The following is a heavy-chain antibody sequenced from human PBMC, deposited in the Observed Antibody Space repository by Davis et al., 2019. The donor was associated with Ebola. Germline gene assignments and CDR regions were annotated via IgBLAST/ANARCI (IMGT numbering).Heavy chain of an antibody. J-gene: IGHJ4*02. V-gene: IGHV4-59*01. Sequence: MPAGSLRLSCTVSGGSISSYYWSWIRQPPGRGLEWIGSAHYTGYTNFNPSLKSRVSISVATSKNQFSLKLSSVTAADTAVYFCARDVMFYDSSAYGYFDYWGQGALLTVSS. CDR2: AHYTGYT. D-gene: IGHD3-22*01. CDR1: GGSISSYY. CDR3: ARDVMFYDSSAYGYFDY.